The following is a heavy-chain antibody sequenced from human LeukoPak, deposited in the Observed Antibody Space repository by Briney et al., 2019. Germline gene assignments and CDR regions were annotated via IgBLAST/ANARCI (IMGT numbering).Heavy chain of an antibody. J-gene: IGHJ6*03. V-gene: IGHV4-39*01. Sequence: SETLSLTCTVSGGSIRSNSYYWGWIRQPPGKGLEWIGSIYFSGNTYYNPSLKSRVTVSVDTSKNQFSLKLSSVTAADTAVYYCATGSSRYYYYMDVWGKGTTVTVSS. CDR2: IYFSGNT. CDR1: GGSIRSNSYY. CDR3: ATGSSRYYYYMDV. D-gene: IGHD3-10*01.